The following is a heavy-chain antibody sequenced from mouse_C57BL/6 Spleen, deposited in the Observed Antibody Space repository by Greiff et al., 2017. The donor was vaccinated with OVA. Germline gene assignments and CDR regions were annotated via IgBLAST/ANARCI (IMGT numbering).Heavy chain of an antibody. CDR2: IYPGSGNT. J-gene: IGHJ3*01. Sequence: QVQLKQSGAELVRPGASVKLSCKASGYTFTDYYINWVKQRPGQGLEWIARIYPGSGNTYYNEKFKGKATLTAEKSSSTAYMQLSSLTSEDSAVYFCARGGALYGYDRFAYWGQGTLVTVSA. V-gene: IGHV1-76*01. CDR1: GYTFTDYY. CDR3: ARGGALYGYDRFAY. D-gene: IGHD2-2*01.